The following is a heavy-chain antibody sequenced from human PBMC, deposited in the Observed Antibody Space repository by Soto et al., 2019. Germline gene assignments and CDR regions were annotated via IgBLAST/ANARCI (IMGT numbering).Heavy chain of an antibody. CDR1: GGSISSYY. CDR3: ASQQDFFYSDY. CDR2: IYYSGST. Sequence: LSLTCTVSGGSISSYYWSWIRQPPGKGLEWIGYIYYSGSTNYNPSLKSRVTISVDTSKNQFSLKLSSVTAADTAVYYCASQQDFFYSDYWGQGTLVTVSS. V-gene: IGHV4-59*01. J-gene: IGHJ4*02.